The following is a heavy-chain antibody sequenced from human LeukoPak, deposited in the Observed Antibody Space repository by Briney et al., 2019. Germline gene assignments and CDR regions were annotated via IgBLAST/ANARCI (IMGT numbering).Heavy chain of an antibody. CDR3: ANLFREAAAGTELDY. V-gene: IGHV3-30*18. Sequence: GGSLRLSCAASGFTFSSYSMNWVRQAPGKGLEWVAVISYDGSSKYYADSVKGRFTISRDNSKNTLYLQMNSLRAEDTAVYYCANLFREAAAGTELDYWGQGTLVTVSS. CDR1: GFTFSSYS. J-gene: IGHJ4*02. D-gene: IGHD6-13*01. CDR2: ISYDGSSK.